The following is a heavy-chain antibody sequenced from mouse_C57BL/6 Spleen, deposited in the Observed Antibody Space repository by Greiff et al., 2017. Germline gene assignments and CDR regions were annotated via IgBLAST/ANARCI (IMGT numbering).Heavy chain of an antibody. D-gene: IGHD2-1*01. CDR3: AREGVTTEGYYAMDY. CDR1: GYSITSGYY. J-gene: IGHJ4*01. CDR2: ISYDGSN. V-gene: IGHV3-6*01. Sequence: EVQLQESGPGLVKPSQSLSLTCSVTGYSITSGYYWNWIRQFPGNKLEWMGYISYDGSNNYNPSLKNRISITRDTSKNQFFLKLNSVTTEDTATYYCAREGVTTEGYYAMDYWGQGTSVTVSS.